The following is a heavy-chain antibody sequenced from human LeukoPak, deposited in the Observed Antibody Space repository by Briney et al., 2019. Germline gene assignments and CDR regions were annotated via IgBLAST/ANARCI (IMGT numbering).Heavy chain of an antibody. CDR1: GGSISSSSYY. CDR2: IYYSGST. D-gene: IGHD3-16*01. Sequence: SETLSLTCTVSGGSISSSSYYWGWIRQPPGKGLEWIGSIYYSGSTYYNPSLKSRVTISVDTSKNQLSLKLGSVTAADTAVYYCARHGGLPYHKKSFDYWGQGTLVTVSS. J-gene: IGHJ4*02. CDR3: ARHGGLPYHKKSFDY. V-gene: IGHV4-39*01.